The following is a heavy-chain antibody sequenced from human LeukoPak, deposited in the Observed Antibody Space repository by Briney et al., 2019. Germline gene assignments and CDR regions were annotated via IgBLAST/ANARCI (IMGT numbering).Heavy chain of an antibody. J-gene: IGHJ4*02. D-gene: IGHD4-11*01. CDR3: TTSRTFDY. CDR2: IKQDGSEK. CDR1: GFSLSAYS. Sequence: GGSLKLSCAASGFSLSAYSMSWVRQAPGKGLEWVANIKQDGSEKYYVDSVKGRFTISRDNAYNSLYLQMSTLRAEDTAVYYCTTSRTFDYWSQGTLVTVSS. V-gene: IGHV3-7*03.